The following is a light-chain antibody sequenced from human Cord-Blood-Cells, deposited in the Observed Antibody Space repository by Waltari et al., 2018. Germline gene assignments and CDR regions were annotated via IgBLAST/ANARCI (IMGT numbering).Light chain of an antibody. V-gene: IGKV2-28*01. Sequence: DIVMTQSTLSLPVTPGEPASISCRSSQSLLHSNGYNYLDWYLQKPGQSPQLLIYWGSNRASGVPDRFSGIGSGTDFTLKISRVEAEDVGVYYCMQALQTPPTFGGGTKVEIK. CDR2: WGS. J-gene: IGKJ4*01. CDR1: QSLLHSNGYNY. CDR3: MQALQTPPT.